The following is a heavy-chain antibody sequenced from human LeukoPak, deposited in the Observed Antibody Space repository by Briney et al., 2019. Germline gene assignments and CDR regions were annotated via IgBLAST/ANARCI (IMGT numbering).Heavy chain of an antibody. V-gene: IGHV3-33*01. D-gene: IGHD1-26*01. Sequence: GGSLRLSCAASGFTSSSYDMHWVRQAPGKGLERVAIIWYDGSNKYYGDSVKGRFTISRDNSKNTLFLQINSLRAEDTAVYYCATGGHSGSRLASDYWGQGTLVTVSS. CDR2: IWYDGSNK. J-gene: IGHJ4*02. CDR1: GFTSSSYD. CDR3: ATGGHSGSRLASDY.